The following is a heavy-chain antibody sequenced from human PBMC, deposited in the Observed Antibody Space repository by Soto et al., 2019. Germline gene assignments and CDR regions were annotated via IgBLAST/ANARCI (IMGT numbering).Heavy chain of an antibody. CDR1: GDSVSSNSAA. V-gene: IGHV6-1*01. D-gene: IGHD2-2*01. CDR2: TYYRSKWYN. J-gene: IGHJ5*02. Sequence: SQTLSLTCAISGDSVSSNSAAWNWIRRSPSRGLEWLGRTYYRSKWYNDYAVSVKSRITINPDTSKNQFSLQLNSVTPEDTAVYYCARVDLYCSSTSCYDNWFDPWGQGTLVTVSS. CDR3: ARVDLYCSSTSCYDNWFDP.